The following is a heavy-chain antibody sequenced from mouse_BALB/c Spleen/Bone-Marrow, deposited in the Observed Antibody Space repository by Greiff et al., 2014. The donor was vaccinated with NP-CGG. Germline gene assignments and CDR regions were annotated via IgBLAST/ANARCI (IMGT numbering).Heavy chain of an antibody. D-gene: IGHD2-3*01. J-gene: IGHJ4*01. Sequence: VQLKESGGGLVQPGGSLKLSCAASGFDFSRYWMSWVRQAPGKGLEWIGEINPDSNTINYTPSLKDKFIISRDNAKNTLYLQMSKVRSEDTALYYRSRQGWLLGMDYWGQGTSVTVSS. CDR1: GFDFSRYW. V-gene: IGHV4-1*02. CDR2: INPDSNTI. CDR3: SRQGWLLGMDY.